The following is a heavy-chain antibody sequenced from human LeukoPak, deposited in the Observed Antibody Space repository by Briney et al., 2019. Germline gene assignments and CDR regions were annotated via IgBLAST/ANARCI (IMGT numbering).Heavy chain of an antibody. CDR1: GGSFSGYY. D-gene: IGHD2-2*01. Sequence: SETLSLTCAVYGGSFSGYYWSWIRQPPGKGLEWIGEINHSGSTNYNPSLKSRVTISVDTSKNQFSLKLSSVTAADTAVYYCARGPNCSSTSCYQAFDYWGQGTLVIVSS. CDR2: INHSGST. V-gene: IGHV4-34*01. CDR3: ARGPNCSSTSCYQAFDY. J-gene: IGHJ4*02.